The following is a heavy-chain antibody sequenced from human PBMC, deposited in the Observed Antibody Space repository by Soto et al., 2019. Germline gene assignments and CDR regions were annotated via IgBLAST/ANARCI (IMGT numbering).Heavy chain of an antibody. Sequence: QVQLVQSGAEVKKPGASVKVSCKASGYTFTSYGISWVRQAPGQGLEWMGWISAYNGNTNYAQKLQGRVTMTTDTSTSTAYIELRCVRSDDTAVYYCASSYFGSGTPYYSGMDVWGQGTTVTVSS. D-gene: IGHD3-10*01. V-gene: IGHV1-18*01. J-gene: IGHJ6*02. CDR1: GYTFTSYG. CDR3: ASSYFGSGTPYYSGMDV. CDR2: ISAYNGNT.